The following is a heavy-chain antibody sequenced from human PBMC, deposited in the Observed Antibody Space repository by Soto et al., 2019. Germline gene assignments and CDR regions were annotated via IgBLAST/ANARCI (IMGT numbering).Heavy chain of an antibody. CDR3: ARGGTEFYGGGGRDAGYYYYYGMDV. V-gene: IGHV4-31*03. J-gene: IGHJ6*02. D-gene: IGHD4-17*01. Sequence: PSETLSLTCTVSGGSISSGGYYWSWIRQHPGKGLEWIGYIYYSGSTYYNPSLKSRVTISVDTSKNQFSLKLSSVTAADTAVYYCARGGTEFYGGGGRDAGYYYYYGMDVWGQGTTVT. CDR2: IYYSGST. CDR1: GGSISSGGYY.